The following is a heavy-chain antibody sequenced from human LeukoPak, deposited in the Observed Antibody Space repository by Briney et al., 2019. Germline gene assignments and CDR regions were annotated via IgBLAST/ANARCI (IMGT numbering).Heavy chain of an antibody. J-gene: IGHJ5*02. CDR1: GGSISSYY. Sequence: SETLSLTCTVSGGSISSYYWSWIRQPPGKGLEWTGYIYYSGSTNYNPSLKSRVTISVDTSKNQFSLKLSSVTAADTAVYYCARVEGIAVADWFDPWGQGTLVTVSS. CDR3: ARVEGIAVADWFDP. V-gene: IGHV4-59*01. D-gene: IGHD6-19*01. CDR2: IYYSGST.